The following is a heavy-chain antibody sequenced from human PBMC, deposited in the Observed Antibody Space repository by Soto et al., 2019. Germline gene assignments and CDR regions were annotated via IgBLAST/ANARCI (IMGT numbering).Heavy chain of an antibody. V-gene: IGHV3-21*01. D-gene: IGHD2-2*01. CDR2: ISKSDYT. Sequence: GGSLRLSCTVSGFAFNNYGINWVRQAPGQGLEWVSSISKSDYTYYSDSVKGRFTISRDNAKNSVSLQMNTLRVEDTAVYYCAREDSIIIPAVSDFWGQGTLVTVS. CDR1: GFAFNNYG. J-gene: IGHJ4*02. CDR3: AREDSIIIPAVSDF.